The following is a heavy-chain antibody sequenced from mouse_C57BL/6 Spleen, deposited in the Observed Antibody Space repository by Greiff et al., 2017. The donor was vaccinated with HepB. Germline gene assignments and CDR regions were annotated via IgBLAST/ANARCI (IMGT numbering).Heavy chain of an antibody. V-gene: IGHV1-64*01. J-gene: IGHJ1*03. CDR2: IHPNSGST. CDR1: GYTFTSYW. Sequence: QVQLQQPGAELVKPGASVKLSCKASGYTFTSYWMHWVKQRPGQGLEWIGMIHPNSGSTNYNEKFKSKATLTVDKSSSTAHMQLSSLTSEDSAVYYCARRYGYDYDWYFDVWGTGTTVTVSS. D-gene: IGHD2-4*01. CDR3: ARRYGYDYDWYFDV.